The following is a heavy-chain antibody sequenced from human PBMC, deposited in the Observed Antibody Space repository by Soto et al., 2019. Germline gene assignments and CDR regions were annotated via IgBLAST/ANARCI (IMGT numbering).Heavy chain of an antibody. J-gene: IGHJ6*02. V-gene: IGHV5-51*01. CDR1: GYSFTSYW. CDR3: ARLPRKGYYYYGMDV. CDR2: IYPGDSDT. Sequence: LGESLKISCKGSGYSFTSYWIGWVRQMPGKGLEWMGIIYPGDSDTRYSPSFQGQVTISADKSISTAYLQWSSLKASDTAMYYCARLPRKGYYYYGMDVWGQGTTVTVSS.